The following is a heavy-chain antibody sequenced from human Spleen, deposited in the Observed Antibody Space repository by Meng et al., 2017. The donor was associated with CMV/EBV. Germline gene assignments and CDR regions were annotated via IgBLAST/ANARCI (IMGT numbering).Heavy chain of an antibody. V-gene: IGHV3-7*01. CDR3: ASFGLLKGPLVYGMDV. D-gene: IGHD3-3*01. CDR1: GFTFSSYW. CDR2: IKQDGSEK. Sequence: GESLKISCAASGFTFSSYWMSWVRQAPGKGLEWVANIKQDGSEKYYVDSVKGRFTISRDNAKNSLYLQMNSLRAEDTAVYYCASFGLLKGPLVYGMDVWGQGTTVTVSS. J-gene: IGHJ6*02.